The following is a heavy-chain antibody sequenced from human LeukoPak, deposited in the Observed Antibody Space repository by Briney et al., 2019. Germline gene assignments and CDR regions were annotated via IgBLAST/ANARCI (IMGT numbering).Heavy chain of an antibody. J-gene: IGHJ4*02. D-gene: IGHD3-22*01. CDR2: ISDDGSNK. V-gene: IGHV3-30*18. CDR3: AKAFYSSGNSFLIDY. Sequence: GGSLRLSCAASGFTFSTYGMHWVRQTPDKGLEWVAVISDDGSNKYYADSVKGRFTISRDNSKDTLYFQMNSLRPEDTAVYYCAKAFYSSGNSFLIDYWGQGTLVTVSS. CDR1: GFTFSTYG.